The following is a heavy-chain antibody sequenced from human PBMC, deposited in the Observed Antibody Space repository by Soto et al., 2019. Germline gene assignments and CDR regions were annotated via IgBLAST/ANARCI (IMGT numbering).Heavy chain of an antibody. Sequence: LCGGSINSGVYYWSWIRQHPGKGLEWIGYIYNSGSTYYNPSLKSRVTISVDTSKNQFSLKLSSVTAADTAVYCCARGITMVRGVIHTPYFDYWGQGTLVTVSS. CDR2: IYNSGST. CDR1: GGSINSGVYY. J-gene: IGHJ4*02. V-gene: IGHV4-31*02. CDR3: ARGITMVRGVIHTPYFDY. D-gene: IGHD3-10*01.